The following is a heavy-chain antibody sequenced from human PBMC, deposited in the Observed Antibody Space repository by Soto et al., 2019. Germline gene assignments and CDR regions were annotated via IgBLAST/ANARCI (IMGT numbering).Heavy chain of an antibody. CDR2: ISSSSSTI. V-gene: IGHV3-48*02. CDR1: GFTFSSYS. Sequence: EVQLVESGGGLVQPGGSLRLSCAASGFTFSSYSMNWVRQAPGKGLEWVSYISSSSSTIYYADSVKGRFTISRDNAKNSLYLQMNSLRDEDTAVDYCARDLVGAEYYYYGMDVWGQGTTVTVSS. CDR3: ARDLVGAEYYYYGMDV. D-gene: IGHD1-26*01. J-gene: IGHJ6*02.